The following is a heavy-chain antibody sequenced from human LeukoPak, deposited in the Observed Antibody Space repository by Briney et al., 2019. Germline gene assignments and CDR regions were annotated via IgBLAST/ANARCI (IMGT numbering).Heavy chain of an antibody. D-gene: IGHD3-10*01. CDR2: ISAYNGDT. Sequence: ASVKVSCKASGYTFTSYGISWVRQAPGQGLEWMGWISAYNGDTNYAQKLQGRVTLTTETSTSTAYMELRSLRSDDTAVYYCARDGSGVWFDYWGQGTLVTVSS. V-gene: IGHV1-18*01. CDR3: ARDGSGVWFDY. CDR1: GYTFTSYG. J-gene: IGHJ4*02.